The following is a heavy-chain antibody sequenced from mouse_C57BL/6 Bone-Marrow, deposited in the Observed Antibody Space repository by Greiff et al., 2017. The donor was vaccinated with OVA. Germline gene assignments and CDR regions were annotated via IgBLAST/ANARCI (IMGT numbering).Heavy chain of an antibody. CDR2: ISDGGSYT. CDR1: GFTFSSYA. D-gene: IGHD1-1*01. CDR3: ARDGNYYGSSWAMDY. V-gene: IGHV5-4*01. J-gene: IGHJ4*01. Sequence: EVQLKESGGGLVKPGGSLKLSCAASGFTFSSYAMSWVRQTPEKRLEWVATISDGGSYTYYPDNVKGRFTISRDNAKNNLYLQMSHLKSEDTAMYYCARDGNYYGSSWAMDYWGQGTSVTVSS.